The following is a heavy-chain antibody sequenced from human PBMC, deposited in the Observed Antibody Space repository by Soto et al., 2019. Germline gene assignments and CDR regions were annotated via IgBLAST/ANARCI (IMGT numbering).Heavy chain of an antibody. CDR2: ISGSGGST. Sequence: GGSLRLSCAASGFTFSSYAMSWVRQAPGKGLEWVSAISGSGGSTYYADSVKGRFTISRDNSKNTLYLQMSSLRAEDTAVYYCVKDFSGAAPHNWFDPWGQGTLVTVSS. V-gene: IGHV3-23*01. J-gene: IGHJ5*02. CDR3: VKDFSGAAPHNWFDP. CDR1: GFTFSSYA. D-gene: IGHD2-8*02.